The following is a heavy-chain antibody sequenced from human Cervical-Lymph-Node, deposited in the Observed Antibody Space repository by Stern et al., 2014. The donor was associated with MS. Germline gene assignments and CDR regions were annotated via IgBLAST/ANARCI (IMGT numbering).Heavy chain of an antibody. CDR2: INPGGGST. CDR3: AREHYYVMDV. CDR1: GYTFTSDY. J-gene: IGHJ6*02. Sequence: AQLVESGAEVKTPGASVKVSCKASGYTFTSDYMHWVRQAPGQGLEWMGVINPGGGSTNYAQKFQGRVTMTRDTSTSTVYMELSSLRSEDTAIYYCAREHYYVMDVWGQGTTVTVSS. V-gene: IGHV1-46*03.